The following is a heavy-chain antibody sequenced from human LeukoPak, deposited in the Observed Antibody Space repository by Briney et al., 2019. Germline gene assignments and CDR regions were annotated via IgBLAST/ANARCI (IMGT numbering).Heavy chain of an antibody. CDR3: ARGQSLNDY. Sequence: ASVKVSCMASGYTFTEYYMHWVRQAPGQGLEWMGWINPNSGGANYAENFQGRVTMTRDTSISTAYMELSSLRYDGTALYFCARGQSLNDYWGQGTLVTVSS. CDR2: INPNSGGA. CDR1: GYTFTEYY. J-gene: IGHJ4*02. V-gene: IGHV1-2*02.